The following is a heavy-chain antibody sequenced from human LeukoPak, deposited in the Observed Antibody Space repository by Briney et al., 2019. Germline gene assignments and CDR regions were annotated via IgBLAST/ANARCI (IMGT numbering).Heavy chain of an antibody. CDR3: AKDLRAWIPTVFDI. D-gene: IGHD5-12*01. Sequence: GVLRLSCAASGFTFSDYSMSWIRQAPGKGLEWVSYISSRSSSIYYADSVKGRFTISRDNAKKSLYLQMDSLRAEDTAVYYCAKDLRAWIPTVFDIWGQGTMVTVSS. CDR2: ISSRSSSI. CDR1: GFTFSDYS. J-gene: IGHJ3*02. V-gene: IGHV3-11*01.